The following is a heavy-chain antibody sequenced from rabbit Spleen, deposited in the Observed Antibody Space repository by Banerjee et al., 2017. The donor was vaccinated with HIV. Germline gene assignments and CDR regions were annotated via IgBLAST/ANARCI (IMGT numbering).Heavy chain of an antibody. D-gene: IGHD1-1*01. CDR3: ARDLVGVIGWNFYL. CDR2: INASTGKP. V-gene: IGHV1S45*01. CDR1: GFSFSNKAV. Sequence: QEQLVESGGGLVQPEGSLKLSCTASGFSFSNKAVMCWVRQAPGKGLEWIACINASTGKPVYATWAKGRFTISRTSSTTVTLRMTSLTAADRAAYFCARDLVGVIGWNFYLCGPGTLVTVS. J-gene: IGHJ4*01.